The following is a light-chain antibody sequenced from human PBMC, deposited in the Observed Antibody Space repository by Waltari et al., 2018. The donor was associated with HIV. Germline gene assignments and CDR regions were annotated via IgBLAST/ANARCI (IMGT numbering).Light chain of an antibody. CDR2: RNT. CDR1: RSNVGNNY. Sequence: QSVLAQPPSASGTPGQTVTISCYGTRSNVGNNYVYWYQHLPGTAPKLLIYRNTQRPSGVPDRFFGSKSGTSASLAISGLRSEDEADYYCSAWDDSLYSRVFGGGTKLTVL. J-gene: IGLJ3*02. V-gene: IGLV1-47*01. CDR3: SAWDDSLYSRV.